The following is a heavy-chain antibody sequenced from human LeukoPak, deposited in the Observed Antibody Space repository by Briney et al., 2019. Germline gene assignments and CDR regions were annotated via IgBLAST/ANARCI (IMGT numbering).Heavy chain of an antibody. CDR2: IKKDGREK. V-gene: IGHV3-7*01. J-gene: IGHJ3*02. Sequence: HAGGSLRLSCAASGFTFNRYWMSWVRQAPGKGLECVPNIKKDGREKYYVDSVKGRFTISRDNAKTSLYLQMNSLRGEDTAVYYCARNKLVLGDAFDIWGQATMVTVPS. D-gene: IGHD6-13*01. CDR3: ARNKLVLGDAFDI. CDR1: GFTFNRYW.